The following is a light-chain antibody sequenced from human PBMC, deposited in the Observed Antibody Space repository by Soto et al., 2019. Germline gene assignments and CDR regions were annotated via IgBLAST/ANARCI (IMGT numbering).Light chain of an antibody. V-gene: IGLV2-23*02. Sequence: QSVLTQPGSVSGTPGHSITISCTGTSSDVGSYSHVSWYQHHPGKAPKLIIYEVINRPSGVSNRFSGSKSGNTASLRISGLQAEDEADYYCYTYAGGSTYLFGTGTKVT. CDR2: EVI. J-gene: IGLJ1*01. CDR1: SSDVGSYSH. CDR3: YTYAGGSTYL.